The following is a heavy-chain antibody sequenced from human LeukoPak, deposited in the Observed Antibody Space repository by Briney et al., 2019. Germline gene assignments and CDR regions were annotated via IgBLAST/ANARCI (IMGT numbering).Heavy chain of an antibody. J-gene: IGHJ6*02. D-gene: IGHD3-10*01. CDR3: ARDYGSGSYKYYGMDV. CDR2: IYYSGST. V-gene: IGHV4-59*01. CDR1: GGSISSYY. Sequence: PSETLSLTCTVSGGSISSYYWTWIRQPPGKGLEWIGNIYYSGSTNYNPSLKSRVTISVDTSKNQFSLKLGSVTAADTAVYYCARDYGSGSYKYYGMDVWGQGTTVTVSS.